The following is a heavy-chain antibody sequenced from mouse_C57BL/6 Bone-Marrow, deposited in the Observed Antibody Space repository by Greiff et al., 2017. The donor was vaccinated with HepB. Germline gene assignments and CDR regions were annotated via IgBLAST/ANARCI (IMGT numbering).Heavy chain of an antibody. J-gene: IGHJ3*01. D-gene: IGHD2-4*01. CDR1: GFNIKDDY. Sequence: VQLQQSGAELVRPGASVKLSCTASGFNIKDDYMHWVKQRPEQGLEWIGWIDPENGDTEYASKFQGKATITADTSSNPAYLQLSSLTSEDTAVYYCTTDDYGFAYWGQGTLVTVSA. CDR3: TTDDYGFAY. CDR2: IDPENGDT. V-gene: IGHV14-4*01.